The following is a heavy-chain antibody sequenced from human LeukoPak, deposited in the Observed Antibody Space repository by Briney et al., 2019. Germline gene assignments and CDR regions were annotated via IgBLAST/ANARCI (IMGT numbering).Heavy chain of an antibody. Sequence: SETLSLTCAVYGGSFGGYYWSWIRQPPGRGLEWIGEINHSGSTNYNPSLKSRVTISVDTSKNQFSLKLSSVTATDTAVYYCARGFGVLYYYYCYMDVWGKGTTVTVSS. V-gene: IGHV4-34*01. CDR1: GGSFGGYY. D-gene: IGHD3-3*01. CDR3: ARGFGVLYYYYCYMDV. J-gene: IGHJ6*03. CDR2: INHSGST.